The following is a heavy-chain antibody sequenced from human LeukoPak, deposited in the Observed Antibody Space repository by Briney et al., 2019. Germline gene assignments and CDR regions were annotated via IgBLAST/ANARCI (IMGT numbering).Heavy chain of an antibody. CDR2: VSNDAYNK. D-gene: IGHD4/OR15-4a*01. V-gene: IGHV3-30*19. CDR3: ARDFSGASRIDF. CDR1: GFTFSRYG. J-gene: IGHJ4*02. Sequence: PGRSLRLSCAASGFTFSRYGMHWVRQAPGKGLEWVAVVSNDAYNKYYADSVKGRFTISRDNSRNTLYLQMNSLRLDDTALYYCARDFSGASRIDFWGQGALVSVSS.